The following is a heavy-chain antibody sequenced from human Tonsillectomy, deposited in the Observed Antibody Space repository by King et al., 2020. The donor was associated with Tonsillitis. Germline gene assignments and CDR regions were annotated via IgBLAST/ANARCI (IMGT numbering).Heavy chain of an antibody. V-gene: IGHV3-7*03. D-gene: IGHD3-10*01. Sequence: DVQLVESGGGLVQPGGSLRLSCAASGFTFSIYWMSWVRQAPGKGLEWVANIKQDASEKYYVDSVKGRFTISRDNAKNSLYLQMNSLRAEDTAVYYCARVRDYYGSGSYFDYWGQGTLVTVSS. CDR3: ARVRDYYGSGSYFDY. J-gene: IGHJ4*02. CDR1: GFTFSIYW. CDR2: IKQDASEK.